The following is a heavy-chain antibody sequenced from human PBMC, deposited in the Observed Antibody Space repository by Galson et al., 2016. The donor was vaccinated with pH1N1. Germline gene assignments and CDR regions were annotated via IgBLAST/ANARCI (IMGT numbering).Heavy chain of an antibody. J-gene: IGHJ6*02. V-gene: IGHV3-33*06. Sequence: SLRLSCAASGFTFSSYGMHWVRQAPGKGLEWVARIWYDGSVTYHADSVMGRFTISRDNSKNTLYLRMNSLRAEDTAVYYCAKERHGDYALLYGMDVWGQGTTVIVSS. CDR3: AKERHGDYALLYGMDV. CDR1: GFTFSSYG. D-gene: IGHD4-17*01. CDR2: IWYDGSVT.